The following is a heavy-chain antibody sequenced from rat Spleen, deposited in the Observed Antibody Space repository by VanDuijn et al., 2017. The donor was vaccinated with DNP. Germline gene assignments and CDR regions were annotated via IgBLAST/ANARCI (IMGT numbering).Heavy chain of an antibody. CDR2: ISSSGGTI. D-gene: IGHD5-1*01. V-gene: IGHV5-25*01. Sequence: EVQLMESGGGLVQPGRSMKLSCAASGFTFSHSDMAWVRQSPTEGLEWVASISSSGGTIFYRDSVKGRFTGSSDNAKNTLYLQMDSLRSEDTATYYCTRGANWSLGFHSDYWGQGVMVTVSS. CDR3: TRGANWSLGFHSDY. CDR1: GFTFSHSD. J-gene: IGHJ2*01.